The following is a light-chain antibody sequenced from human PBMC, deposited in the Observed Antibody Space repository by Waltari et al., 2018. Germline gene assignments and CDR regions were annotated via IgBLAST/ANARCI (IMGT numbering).Light chain of an antibody. Sequence: QSALTQPPPVSGSPGQSTPVPCPGTSSDVGSYNLVPWYQQHPGKAPKLMIYEGSKRPSGVANRFSGSKSGNTASLTISGLQAEDEADYYCCSYAGSSTLLFGGGTKVTVL. CDR2: EGS. J-gene: IGLJ2*01. CDR3: CSYAGSSTLL. CDR1: SSDVGSYNL. V-gene: IGLV2-23*01.